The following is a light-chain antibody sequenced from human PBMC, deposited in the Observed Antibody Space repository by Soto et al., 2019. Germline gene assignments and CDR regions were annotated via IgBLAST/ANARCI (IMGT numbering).Light chain of an antibody. CDR2: EVS. Sequence: QSALTQPASVSGSPGQSITISCTGTSVDVGGSKYVSWYQHHPGKAPKLMIYEVSNRPSGVSNRFSGSKSGNTASLTIAGLQAEDEADYYCASYTSSSTYVFGTGTKLTVL. J-gene: IGLJ1*01. CDR3: ASYTSSSTYV. CDR1: SVDVGGSKY. V-gene: IGLV2-14*01.